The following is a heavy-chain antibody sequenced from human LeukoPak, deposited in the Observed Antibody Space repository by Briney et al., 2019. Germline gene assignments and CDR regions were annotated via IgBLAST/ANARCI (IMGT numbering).Heavy chain of an antibody. CDR1: GFIFSGYW. CDR2: IKQDGSEQ. Sequence: PGGSLRRSCAASGFIFSGYWMNWVRQAPGKGLEWVANIKQDGSEQHYVDSVGGRFTISRDNAKNSLYLQMNSLRVEDTAVYYCARDGFVGAADYWGQGTLVTVSS. J-gene: IGHJ4*02. CDR3: ARDGFVGAADY. D-gene: IGHD6-13*01. V-gene: IGHV3-7*01.